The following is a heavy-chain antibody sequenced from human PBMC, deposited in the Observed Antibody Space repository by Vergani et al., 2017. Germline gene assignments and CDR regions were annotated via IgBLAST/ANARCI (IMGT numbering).Heavy chain of an antibody. V-gene: IGHV4-34*01. CDR2: IDHTGRP. J-gene: IGHJ6*03. CDR3: ARVNTETKGHHYYFYYMDV. D-gene: IGHD4-11*01. Sequence: QVQLQQWGGGLLKPSETLSLTCVVNGGSFTSYHWTWIRQSPGEGLEWVGDIDHTGRPDYNPSLKSRLTMSVEKSRNQFSLTLNSVTATDTAIYFCARVNTETKGHHYYFYYMDVWGQGTAGTVS. CDR1: GGSFTSYH.